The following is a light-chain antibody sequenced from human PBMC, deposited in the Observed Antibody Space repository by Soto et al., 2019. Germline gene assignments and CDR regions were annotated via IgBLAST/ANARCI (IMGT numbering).Light chain of an antibody. Sequence: IVLTQSTGILSLSPGERASLSCEASQSITSSFLARYQQKPGQAPRLLIYGASSRATGIPDRFSGTGSETDFTLTINRLEPEDFAVYYCQQYENLPTTFGQGTRLEIK. V-gene: IGKV3-20*01. CDR1: QSITSSF. CDR2: GAS. CDR3: QQYENLPTT. J-gene: IGKJ5*01.